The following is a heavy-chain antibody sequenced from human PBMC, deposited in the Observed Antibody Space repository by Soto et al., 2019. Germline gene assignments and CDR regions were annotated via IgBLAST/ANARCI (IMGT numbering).Heavy chain of an antibody. J-gene: IGHJ4*02. V-gene: IGHV3-23*01. Sequence: PGGSLRLSCAGSGFTFSSYAMSWVRQAPGKGLEWVSAISGIGDTTIYADSVKGRFTISRDNSKNTLHLQMNSLRAEDTAVYYCAKTHSSGYYPFDHWGQGTLVTVSQVRGSNKYYFEYWGQGTLVTVSS. D-gene: IGHD3-3*01. CDR3: AKTHSSGYYPFDHWGQGTLVTVSQVRGSNKYYFEY. CDR2: ISGIGDTT. CDR1: GFTFSSYA.